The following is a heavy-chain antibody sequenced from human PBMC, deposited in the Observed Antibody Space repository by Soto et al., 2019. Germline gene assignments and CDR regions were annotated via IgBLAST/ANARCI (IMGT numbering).Heavy chain of an antibody. CDR3: AKDVGDCSGGSCYSEWYFDL. J-gene: IGHJ2*01. D-gene: IGHD2-15*01. Sequence: EVQLLESGGGLVQPGGSLRLSCAASGFTFSSYAMNWVRQAPGKGLEWVSAISGSDSSTDYADSVKGRFTISRDNSKNTLYLQMNSLRVEDTAVYYCAKDVGDCSGGSCYSEWYFDLWGRGTLVTVSS. V-gene: IGHV3-23*01. CDR2: ISGSDSST. CDR1: GFTFSSYA.